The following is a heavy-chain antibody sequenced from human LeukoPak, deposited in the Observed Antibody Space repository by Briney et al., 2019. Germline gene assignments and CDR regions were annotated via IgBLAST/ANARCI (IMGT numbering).Heavy chain of an antibody. V-gene: IGHV3-53*01. Sequence: PSETLSLTCTVSGGSISSYYWSWVRQAPGKGLEWVSVIYSGGSTYYADSVKGRFTISRDNSKNTLYLQMNSLRAEDTAVYYCARDLGLYYFDYWGQGTLVTVSS. CDR2: IYSGGST. J-gene: IGHJ4*02. CDR3: ARDLGLYYFDY. CDR1: GGSISSYY.